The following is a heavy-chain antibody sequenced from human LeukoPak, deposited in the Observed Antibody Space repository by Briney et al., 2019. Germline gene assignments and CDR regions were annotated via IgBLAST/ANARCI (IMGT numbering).Heavy chain of an antibody. CDR2: IRDSGET. V-gene: IGHV3-66*03. D-gene: IGHD4-17*01. J-gene: IGHJ5*02. CDR3: ARDRAVTQDWVEFDP. Sequence: GGSLRLSCAGSGFSVSNYYMSWVRQAPGKVLEWVSLIRDSGETFYADSVKGRFTISRDNSKNTMYLQMNRLRVEDTAVYFCARDRAVTQDWVEFDPWGQGTLVTVSS. CDR1: GFSVSNYY.